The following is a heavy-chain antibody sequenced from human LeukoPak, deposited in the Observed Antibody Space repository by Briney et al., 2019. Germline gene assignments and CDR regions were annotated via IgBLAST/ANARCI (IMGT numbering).Heavy chain of an antibody. CDR3: ARHLGELLHY. J-gene: IGHJ4*02. Sequence: SVKVSCKASGGTFSSYAISWVRQAPGQGLEWMGRIIPILGIANYAQKFQGRVTITADKSASTAYMELSSLRSEDTAVYYCARHLGELLHYWGQGTLVTVSS. D-gene: IGHD1-26*01. CDR1: GGTFSSYA. V-gene: IGHV1-69*04. CDR2: IIPILGIA.